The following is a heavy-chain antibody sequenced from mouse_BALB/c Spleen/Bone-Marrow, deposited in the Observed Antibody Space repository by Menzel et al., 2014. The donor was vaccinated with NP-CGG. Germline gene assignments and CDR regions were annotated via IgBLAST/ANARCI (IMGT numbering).Heavy chain of an antibody. J-gene: IGHJ4*01. Sequence: EVQQVESGGGLVQPGGSRKLSCAASGFTFSSFGMHWVRQAPEKGLEWVAYISNGSSPIYYADTVKGRFTISRDNPKNTLFLQMTSLRSEDTAMYYCARKGAMITHYYAMDYWGQGTSVTVSS. CDR3: ARKGAMITHYYAMDY. CDR1: GFTFSSFG. D-gene: IGHD2-4*01. CDR2: ISNGSSPI. V-gene: IGHV5-17*02.